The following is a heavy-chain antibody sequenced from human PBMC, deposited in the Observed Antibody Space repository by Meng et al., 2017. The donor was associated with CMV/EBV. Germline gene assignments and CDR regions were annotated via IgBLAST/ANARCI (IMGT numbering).Heavy chain of an antibody. Sequence: GGSLRLSCAVSGFTFSSYAMSWVRQAPGKGLEWVSGISGDGGSTYHADSVEGRFTISRDNSKNTLYLQMNSLRAEDTAVYYCAKGYGLVLLWELLGGPFDYWGQGSLVTVSS. CDR2: ISGDGGST. V-gene: IGHV3-23*01. CDR3: AKGYGLVLLWELLGGPFDY. J-gene: IGHJ4*02. D-gene: IGHD1-26*01. CDR1: GFTFSSYA.